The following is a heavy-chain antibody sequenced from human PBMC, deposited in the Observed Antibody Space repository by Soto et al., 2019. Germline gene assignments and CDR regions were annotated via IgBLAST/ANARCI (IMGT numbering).Heavy chain of an antibody. CDR3: AKGPIFGVENIYDY. CDR2: MSGNGGSA. CDR1: GFTFSSYA. J-gene: IGHJ4*02. Sequence: EVQLLESVGGLLQPGGSLRLSCAASGFTFSSYAMSWVRQAPGKGLEWVSGMSGNGGSAYYADSGKGRFTISRDNSKKTLYLQMNSLRAEDTAVYYCAKGPIFGVENIYDYWGQGTLVTGSS. D-gene: IGHD3-3*01. V-gene: IGHV3-23*01.